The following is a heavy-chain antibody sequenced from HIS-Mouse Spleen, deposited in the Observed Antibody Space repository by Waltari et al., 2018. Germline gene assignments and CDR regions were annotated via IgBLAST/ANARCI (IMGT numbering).Heavy chain of an antibody. CDR3: AREIPYSSSWYDWYFDL. Sequence: QLQLQESGPGLVKPSETLSLTCTVAGGSIRSCSDYWVRIRQPPGKGLEWIGSIYYSGSTYYNPSLKSRVTISVDTSKNQFSLKLSSVTAADTAVYYCAREIPYSSSWYDWYFDLWGRGTLVTVSS. V-gene: IGHV4-39*07. CDR1: GGSIRSCSDY. D-gene: IGHD6-13*01. J-gene: IGHJ2*01. CDR2: IYYSGST.